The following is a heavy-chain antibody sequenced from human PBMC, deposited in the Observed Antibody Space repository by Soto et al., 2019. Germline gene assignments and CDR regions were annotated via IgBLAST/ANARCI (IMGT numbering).Heavy chain of an antibody. CDR3: ARDLHVFGGPADY. Sequence: GGSLRLSCAPSGFTVTNNHMSWVRQAPGKGLEWVYILCSSSNTNYADSVKGRFTISRDNAKNSLYLQMSSLRAEDTAVYYCARDLHVFGGPADYWGQGTLVTVSS. V-gene: IGHV3-53*01. D-gene: IGHD3-3*01. J-gene: IGHJ4*02. CDR1: GFTVTNNH. CDR2: LCSSSNT.